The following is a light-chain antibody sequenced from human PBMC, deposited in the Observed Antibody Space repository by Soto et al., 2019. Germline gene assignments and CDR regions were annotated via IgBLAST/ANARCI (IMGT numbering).Light chain of an antibody. Sequence: QSVLTQPPSVSGAPGHKGTISCSGTASNIGNDYVSWYQQLPGGAPQLLIYDNNRRPSGIPDRFSGSRSDTSATLGITGLQTGDEADNYCGAWQSSLNVYVFGTGTKVTVL. CDR2: DNN. CDR3: GAWQSSLNVYV. V-gene: IGLV1-51*01. CDR1: ASNIGNDY. J-gene: IGLJ1*01.